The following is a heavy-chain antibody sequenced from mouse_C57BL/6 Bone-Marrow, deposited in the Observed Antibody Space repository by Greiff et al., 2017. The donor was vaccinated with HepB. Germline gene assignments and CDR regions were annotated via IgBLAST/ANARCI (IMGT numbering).Heavy chain of an antibody. V-gene: IGHV1-50*01. D-gene: IGHD2-3*01. J-gene: IGHJ3*01. CDR2: LDPSDSYT. CDR1: GYTFTSYW. Sequence: VQLQQPGAELVKPGASVKLSCKASGYTFTSYWMQWVKQRPGQGLEWIGELDPSDSYTNYNQKFKGKATLTVDTSSSTAYMQLSSLTSEDSAVYYCASKIYDGYYPFAYWGQGTLVTVSA. CDR3: ASKIYDGYYPFAY.